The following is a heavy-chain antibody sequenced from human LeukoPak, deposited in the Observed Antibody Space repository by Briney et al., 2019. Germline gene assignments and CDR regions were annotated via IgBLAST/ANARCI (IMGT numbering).Heavy chain of an antibody. J-gene: IGHJ3*02. V-gene: IGHV3-21*01. CDR3: ARGDYGAEDAFDI. D-gene: IGHD4-17*01. CDR2: ISSRSSYI. CDR1: GFTFSSYG. Sequence: GGSLRLSCAASGFTFSSYGMTWVRQAPGKGQEWVSSISSRSSYIYSADSVKGRFTISRDNAKNSLYLQMNNLRAEDTAVYYCARGDYGAEDAFDIWGQGTMVTVSS.